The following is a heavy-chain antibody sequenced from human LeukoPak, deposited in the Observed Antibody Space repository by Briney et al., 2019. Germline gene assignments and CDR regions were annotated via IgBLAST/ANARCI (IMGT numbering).Heavy chain of an antibody. CDR2: IYYSGST. CDR3: ARAREHYDFWNCYPPPYFATWDV. D-gene: IGHD3-3*01. Sequence: PSETLSLTCTVSGGSISSYYWSWIRQPPEKGLEWIGYIYYSGSTNYNPSLKSRVTISVDTSKNQFSLKLSSVTAADTAVYYCARAREHYDFWNCYPPPYFATWDVWGKGTTVTVSS. J-gene: IGHJ6*04. CDR1: GGSISSYY. V-gene: IGHV4-59*01.